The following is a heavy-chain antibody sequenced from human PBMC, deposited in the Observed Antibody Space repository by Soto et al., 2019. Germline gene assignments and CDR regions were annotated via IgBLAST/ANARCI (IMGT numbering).Heavy chain of an antibody. V-gene: IGHV3-33*01. Sequence: QVQLVESGGGVVQPGRSLRLSCAASGFTFSSYGMHWVRQAPGKGLEWVAVIWYDGSNKYYADSVKGRFTISRDNSKNTLYLQMNSLRAEDTAIYCCARDMSSGWSLDYWGQGTVVTVSS. J-gene: IGHJ4*02. CDR2: IWYDGSNK. CDR3: ARDMSSGWSLDY. D-gene: IGHD6-19*01. CDR1: GFTFSSYG.